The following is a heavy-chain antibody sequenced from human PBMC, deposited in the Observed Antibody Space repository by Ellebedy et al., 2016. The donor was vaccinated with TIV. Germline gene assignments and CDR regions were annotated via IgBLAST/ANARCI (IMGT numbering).Heavy chain of an antibody. J-gene: IGHJ3*02. Sequence: SGPTLVKPTQTLTLTCTFSGFSLTTSGVGVGWIRQPPGKALEWLALIYWNDDKRYSPSLKSRLTITRDTPSKNQVVLTMTNVDPVDTATYYCARIRAADQAFDIWGQGTMVTVSS. D-gene: IGHD6-13*01. CDR2: IYWNDDK. CDR1: GFSLTTSGVG. V-gene: IGHV2-5*01. CDR3: ARIRAADQAFDI.